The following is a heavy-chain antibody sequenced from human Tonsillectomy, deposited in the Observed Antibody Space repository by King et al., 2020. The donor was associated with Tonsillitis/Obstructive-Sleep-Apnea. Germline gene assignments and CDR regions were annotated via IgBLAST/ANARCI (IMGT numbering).Heavy chain of an antibody. J-gene: IGHJ4*02. V-gene: IGHV4-39*02. CDR1: GGSITSTGYL. CDR3: TRRLGAYVLRYVDWPL. Sequence: QLQESGPGLVKPSETLSLTCTFSGGSITSTGYLWDWIRQPPGKGLDWIGTMYYSGNTYYNPSLKIRVTISVDTSQNHFSLKLTSVTAADTALYYCTRRLGAYVLRYVDWPLWGQGTLVTVPS. D-gene: IGHD3-9*01. CDR2: MYYSGNT.